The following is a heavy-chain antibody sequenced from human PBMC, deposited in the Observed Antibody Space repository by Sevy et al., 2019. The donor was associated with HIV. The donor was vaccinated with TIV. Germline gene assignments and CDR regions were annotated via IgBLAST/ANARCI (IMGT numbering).Heavy chain of an antibody. CDR2: ISSSSSYI. J-gene: IGHJ6*02. Sequence: GGSLRLSCAASGFTFSSYSMNWVRQAPGKGLEWVSSISSSSSYIYYADSVKGRFTISRDNAKNSLYLKMNSLRAEDTAVYYCARGGRYYYGSGSYVGMDVWGQGTTVTVSS. CDR3: ARGGRYYYGSGSYVGMDV. V-gene: IGHV3-21*01. CDR1: GFTFSSYS. D-gene: IGHD3-10*01.